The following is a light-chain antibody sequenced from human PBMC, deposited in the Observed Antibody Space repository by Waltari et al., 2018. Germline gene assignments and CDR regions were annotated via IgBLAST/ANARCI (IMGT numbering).Light chain of an antibody. CDR3: QQYNYYWT. V-gene: IGKV1-5*03. Sequence: DIQMTQSPSTLAASVCDRVTIPCRASHSLMNRLVGYQQKPGKAPKTLIYKASTLETGVPSRFSGSGSGTEFTLTISNLQPDDFATYYCQQYNYYWTFGQGTKVEI. J-gene: IGKJ1*01. CDR2: KAS. CDR1: HSLMNR.